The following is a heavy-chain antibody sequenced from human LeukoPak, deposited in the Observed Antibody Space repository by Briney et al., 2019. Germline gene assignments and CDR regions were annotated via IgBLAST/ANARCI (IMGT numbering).Heavy chain of an antibody. CDR1: GGSISSGGYY. D-gene: IGHD3-10*01. V-gene: IGHV4-31*03. J-gene: IGHJ6*02. CDR3: AKGGPWFGELSYGMDV. CDR2: IYYSGST. Sequence: PSQTLSLTCTVSGGSISSGGYYWSWIRQHPGKGLEWIGYIYYSGSTYYNPSLKSRVTISVDTSKNQFSLKLSSVTAADTAVYYCAKGGPWFGELSYGMDVWGQGTTVTVSS.